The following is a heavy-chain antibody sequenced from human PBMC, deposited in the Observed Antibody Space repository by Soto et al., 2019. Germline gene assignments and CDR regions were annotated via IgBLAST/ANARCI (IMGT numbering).Heavy chain of an antibody. CDR2: IDPSDSQT. CDR3: ARQIYDSDTGPNFQYYFDS. D-gene: IGHD3-22*01. V-gene: IGHV5-10-1*01. Sequence: GETLKISCKGSGYSFAGYWITWVRQKPGKGLEWMGRIDPSDSQTYYSPSFRGHVTISVTKSITTVFLQWSSLRASDTAMYYCARQIYDSDTGPNFQYYFDSWGQGTPVTVSS. CDR1: GYSFAGYW. J-gene: IGHJ4*02.